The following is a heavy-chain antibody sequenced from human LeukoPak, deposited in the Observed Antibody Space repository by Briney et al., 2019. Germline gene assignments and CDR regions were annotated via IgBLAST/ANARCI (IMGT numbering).Heavy chain of an antibody. J-gene: IGHJ4*02. CDR2: IYPGDSDT. Sequence: GESLKISCKGSGYSFTSYWIGWVGQMPGKGLEWMGIIYPGDSDTRYSPSFQGQVTISADKSISTAYLQWSSLEASDTAMYYCARAGCSGGSCYYPLNYWGQGTLVTVSS. CDR3: ARAGCSGGSCYYPLNY. V-gene: IGHV5-51*01. D-gene: IGHD2-15*01. CDR1: GYSFTSYW.